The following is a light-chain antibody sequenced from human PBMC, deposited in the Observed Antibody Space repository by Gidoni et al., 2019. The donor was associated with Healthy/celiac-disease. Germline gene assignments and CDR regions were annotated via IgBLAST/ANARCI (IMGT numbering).Light chain of an antibody. J-gene: IGKJ2*01. V-gene: IGKV3-20*01. CDR3: QQYGSSPVYT. CDR2: GAS. Sequence: ELVLTQSPGTLSLSPGDRATLSCRASQSVSSSYLAWYQQKPGQAPRLLIYGASSRATGIPDRFSGSGSGTDFTLTISRLEPEDFAVYYCQQYGSSPVYTFGQGTKLEIK. CDR1: QSVSSSY.